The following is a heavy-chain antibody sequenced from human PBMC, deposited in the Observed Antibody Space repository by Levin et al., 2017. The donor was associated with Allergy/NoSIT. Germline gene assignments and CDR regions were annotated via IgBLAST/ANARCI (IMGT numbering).Heavy chain of an antibody. CDR3: ATSDGPAYSTGWFDY. Sequence: GGSLRLSCAASGFTFSDYYMSWIRQAPGKGLEWISYISSSGSTIYYADSVKGRFSISRDYAKSSLHLQMNSLRAEDTAVYYCATSDGPAYSTGWFDYWGQGILVIVSS. J-gene: IGHJ4*02. CDR2: ISSSGSTI. CDR1: GFTFSDYY. V-gene: IGHV3-11*01. D-gene: IGHD6-19*01.